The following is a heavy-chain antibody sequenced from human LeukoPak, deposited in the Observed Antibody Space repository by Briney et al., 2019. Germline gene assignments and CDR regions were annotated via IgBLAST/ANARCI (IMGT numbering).Heavy chain of an antibody. CDR2: IYYSGST. D-gene: IGHD6-19*01. Sequence: SETLSLTCTVSGDSISNYYWSWIRQPPGKGLEWIGYIYYSGSTNYNPSLKSRVTISVDTSKNQFSLKLSSVTAADTAVYYCARANSSGWYAWVFDYWGQGTLVTVSS. J-gene: IGHJ4*02. V-gene: IGHV4-59*01. CDR1: GDSISNYY. CDR3: ARANSSGWYAWVFDY.